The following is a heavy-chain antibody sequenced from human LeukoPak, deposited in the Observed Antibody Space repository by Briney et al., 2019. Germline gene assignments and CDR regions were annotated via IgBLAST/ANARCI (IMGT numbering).Heavy chain of an antibody. CDR1: GCTFRFYA. CDR2: ISGGGGNT. D-gene: IGHD3-22*01. J-gene: IGHJ4*02. Sequence: GGSLRLSCAASGCTFRFYAISWVRQAPGKGLEWVSAISGGGGNTYYADSAKGRFAISRDNSKNTLYLQMNSLRVEDTAIYYCAKSDYYDSSGHPSSFDYWGQGTLVTVSS. CDR3: AKSDYYDSSGHPSSFDY. V-gene: IGHV3-23*01.